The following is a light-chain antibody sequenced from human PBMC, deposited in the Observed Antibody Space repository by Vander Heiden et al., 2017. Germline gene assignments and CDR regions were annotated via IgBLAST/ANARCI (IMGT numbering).Light chain of an antibody. CDR2: AAS. Sequence: DIQMTQSPSSLSASVGDRVTITCRASQSISSYLNWYQQKPGKAPKLLIYAASSLQSGVPSRFSGSGSGTDFTLTISSRQPEDFATYNCQQSDSTPPWTFGQGTKVEIK. V-gene: IGKV1-39*01. CDR3: QQSDSTPPWT. J-gene: IGKJ1*01. CDR1: QSISSY.